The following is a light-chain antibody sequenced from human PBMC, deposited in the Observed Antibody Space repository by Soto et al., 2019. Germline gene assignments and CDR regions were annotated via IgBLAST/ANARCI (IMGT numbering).Light chain of an antibody. V-gene: IGLV1-47*01. CDR1: SSNLGSNY. CDR3: AAWDDSLSGPLYV. Sequence: QSVLTQPPSASGTPGQRVTISCSGSSSNLGSNYVYWYQQLPGTAPKLLIYRNNQRPSGVPDRFSGSKSGTSASLAISGLRAEDEADYYCAAWDDSLSGPLYVFGTGTKLTVL. J-gene: IGLJ1*01. CDR2: RNN.